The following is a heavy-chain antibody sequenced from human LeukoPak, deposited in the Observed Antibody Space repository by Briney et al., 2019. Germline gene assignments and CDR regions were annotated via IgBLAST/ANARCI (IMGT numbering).Heavy chain of an antibody. CDR1: GGTFSSYA. CDR3: AREHRRGSGSYYNSDYYYYGMDV. V-gene: IGHV1-69*04. CDR2: IIPILGIA. D-gene: IGHD3-10*01. Sequence: SVKVPCKASGGTFSSYAISWVRQAPGQGLEWMGRIIPILGIADYAQKFQGRVTITADKSTSTAYMELSSLRSEDTAVYYCAREHRRGSGSYYNSDYYYYGMDVWGQGTTVTVSS. J-gene: IGHJ6*02.